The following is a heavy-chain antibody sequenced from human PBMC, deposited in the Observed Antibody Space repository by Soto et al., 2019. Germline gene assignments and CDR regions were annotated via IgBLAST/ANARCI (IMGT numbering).Heavy chain of an antibody. CDR3: ARVMAAAVNFDY. Sequence: SETLSLTCTVPGGSVSSGSYYWSWIRQPPGKGLEWIGYIYYSGSTNYNPSLKSRVTISVDTSKNQFSLKLSSVTAADTAVYYCARVMAAAVNFDYWGQGTLVTVSS. D-gene: IGHD6-13*01. CDR2: IYYSGST. V-gene: IGHV4-61*01. J-gene: IGHJ4*02. CDR1: GGSVSSGSYY.